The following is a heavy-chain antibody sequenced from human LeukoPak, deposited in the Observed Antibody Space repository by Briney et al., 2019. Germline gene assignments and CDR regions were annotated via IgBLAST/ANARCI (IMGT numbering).Heavy chain of an antibody. Sequence: GGSLRLSSAASGFTVSANYMSWVRQAPGKGLEWVSIIYSGGSTYYTDSVKGRFIISRDNSKNTLYLHMNSLRAEDTAVYYCAGDEGSAHDAFDIWGQGTMVTVSS. J-gene: IGHJ3*02. V-gene: IGHV3-66*01. CDR3: AGDEGSAHDAFDI. CDR2: IYSGGST. D-gene: IGHD6-19*01. CDR1: GFTVSANY.